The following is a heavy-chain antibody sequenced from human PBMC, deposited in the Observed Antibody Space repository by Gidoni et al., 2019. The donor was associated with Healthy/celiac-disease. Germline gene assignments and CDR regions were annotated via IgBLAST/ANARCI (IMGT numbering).Heavy chain of an antibody. Sequence: QLQLQESGPGLVKPSETLSLTCTVSGGSISSSSYYWGWIRQPPGKGLEWIGSIYYSGSTYYNPSLKSRVTISVDTSKNQFSLKLSSVTAADTAVYYCARRRSTVTPNWYFDLWGRGTLVTVSS. CDR2: IYYSGST. V-gene: IGHV4-39*01. CDR3: ARRRSTVTPNWYFDL. J-gene: IGHJ2*01. D-gene: IGHD4-17*01. CDR1: GGSISSSSYY.